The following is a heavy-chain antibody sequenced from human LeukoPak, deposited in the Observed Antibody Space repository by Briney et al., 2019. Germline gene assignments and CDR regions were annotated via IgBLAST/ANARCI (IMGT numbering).Heavy chain of an antibody. Sequence: ASVKVSCKASGGSNYAISWVRQAPGQGLEWMGRIIPMLGIKHYAQKFQGRVTLTADRSTSTVYMELSSLRSEDTAVYYCARGERWLHFVVFYSWGKGPLVTVSS. D-gene: IGHD5-24*01. CDR3: ARGERWLHFVVFYS. J-gene: IGHJ4*02. CDR2: IIPMLGIK. CDR1: GGSNYA. V-gene: IGHV1-69*04.